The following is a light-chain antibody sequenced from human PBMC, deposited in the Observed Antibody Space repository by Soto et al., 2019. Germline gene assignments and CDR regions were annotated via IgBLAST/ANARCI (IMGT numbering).Light chain of an antibody. CDR3: QQYGSSPIT. CDR1: QSVSSTK. CDR2: SAS. J-gene: IGKJ5*01. V-gene: IGKV3-20*01. Sequence: EIVMTQSPGTLSLSPGERATLSCRASQSVSSTKLAWHQQKPGQSPRLLIYSASSRATGIPGRFSGSGSGTDFTLTISRLEPEDFAVYYCQQYGSSPITFGQGTRLEIK.